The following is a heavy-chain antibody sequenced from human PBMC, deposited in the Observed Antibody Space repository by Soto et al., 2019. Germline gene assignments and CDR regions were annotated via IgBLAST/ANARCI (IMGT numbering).Heavy chain of an antibody. Sequence: SETLSLTCTVSGGSISSGSYYWGWIRQPPGKGLEWIGSIYYSGNTYYNPSLESRVTISVDTSKNQFSLKLSSVTAADTAIYYCARSSIRDYYFAYWGQGTLVTVSS. V-gene: IGHV4-39*01. CDR3: ARSSIRDYYFAY. CDR2: IYYSGNT. J-gene: IGHJ4*02. CDR1: GGSISSGSYY. D-gene: IGHD6-6*01.